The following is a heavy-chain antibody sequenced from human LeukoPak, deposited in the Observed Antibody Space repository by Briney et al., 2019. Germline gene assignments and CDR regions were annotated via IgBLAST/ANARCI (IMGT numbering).Heavy chain of an antibody. CDR2: INSDGSST. Sequence: GGSLRLSCAASGFTFSSYWMHWVRQAPGKGLVWVSRINSDGSSTSYADSVKGRFTISRDNAKNTLYLQMNSLRAEDTAVYYCARDRFYYGSGSYLGLFDYWGQGTLVTVSS. J-gene: IGHJ4*02. CDR3: ARDRFYYGSGSYLGLFDY. CDR1: GFTFSSYW. V-gene: IGHV3-74*01. D-gene: IGHD3-10*01.